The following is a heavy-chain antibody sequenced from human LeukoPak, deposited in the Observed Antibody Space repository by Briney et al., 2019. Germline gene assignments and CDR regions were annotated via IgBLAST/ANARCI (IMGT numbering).Heavy chain of an antibody. CDR1: GFMFTGYW. Sequence: QAGGSLRLSREASGFMFTGYWMSWVRQAPGKGLEWVANIKEDGSEKYYVDSVKGRFTISRDNPKKLLYLQMNSLRAEDTAVYYCARDRRGVNFYYYYMDVWGKGTSVIVSS. J-gene: IGHJ6*03. D-gene: IGHD3-10*01. V-gene: IGHV3-7*01. CDR3: ARDRRGVNFYYYYMDV. CDR2: IKEDGSEK.